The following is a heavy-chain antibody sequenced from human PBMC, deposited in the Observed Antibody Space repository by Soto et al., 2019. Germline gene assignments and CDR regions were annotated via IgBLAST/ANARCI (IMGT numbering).Heavy chain of an antibody. Sequence: VGSLRLSCAASGFTFSSYGMHWVRQAPGKGLEWVAVISYDGSNKYYADSVKGRFTISRDNSKNTLYLQMNSLRAEDTAVYYCAKDGWLQSEEFDYWGQGTMVTVYS. J-gene: IGHJ4*02. CDR3: AKDGWLQSEEFDY. V-gene: IGHV3-30*18. D-gene: IGHD5-12*01. CDR1: GFTFSSYG. CDR2: ISYDGSNK.